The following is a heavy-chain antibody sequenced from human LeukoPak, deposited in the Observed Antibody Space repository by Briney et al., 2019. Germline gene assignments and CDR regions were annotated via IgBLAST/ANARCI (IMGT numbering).Heavy chain of an antibody. CDR3: AKDPSVAVAGRRGDY. J-gene: IGHJ4*02. V-gene: IGHV3-30*02. Sequence: PGGSLRLSCAASGFTFSSYGMHWVRQAPGKGLEWVAFIRYDGSNKYYADSVKGRFTISRDNSKNTLYLQMNSLRAEDTAVYYCAKDPSVAVAGRRGDYWGQGTLVTVSS. CDR2: IRYDGSNK. CDR1: GFTFSSYG. D-gene: IGHD6-19*01.